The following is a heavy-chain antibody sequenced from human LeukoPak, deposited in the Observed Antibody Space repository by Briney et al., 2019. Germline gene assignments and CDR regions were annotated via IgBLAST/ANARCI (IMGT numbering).Heavy chain of an antibody. D-gene: IGHD2-21*02. CDR2: IYTSGST. V-gene: IGHV4-61*02. Sequence: SQTLSLTCTVSGGSISSGSYYWSWIRQPAGKGLEWIGRIYTSGSTNYNPSLKSRVTISVDTSKNQFSLKLSSVTAADTAVYYCAREHCGGDCQIDYWGQGTLVTVSS. J-gene: IGHJ4*02. CDR1: GGSISSGSYY. CDR3: AREHCGGDCQIDY.